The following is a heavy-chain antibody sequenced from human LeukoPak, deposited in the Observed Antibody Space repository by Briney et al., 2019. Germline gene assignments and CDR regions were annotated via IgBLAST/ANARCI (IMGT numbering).Heavy chain of an antibody. Sequence: ASVKVSCHASGYTFTTYDINWVRQAAGQGLEWMGWINPNSGGTNYAQKFQGRVTMTRDTSITTVYMELSRLRSDDTAVYYCARDPNIILLSGYFDFWGQGTLVTVSS. CDR3: ARDPNIILLSGYFDF. CDR1: GYTFTTYD. CDR2: INPNSGGT. V-gene: IGHV1-2*02. D-gene: IGHD2-8*01. J-gene: IGHJ4*02.